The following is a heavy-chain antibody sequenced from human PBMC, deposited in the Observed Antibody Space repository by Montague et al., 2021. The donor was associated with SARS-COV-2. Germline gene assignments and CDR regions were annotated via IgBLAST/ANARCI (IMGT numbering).Heavy chain of an antibody. CDR2: VYYSGTT. D-gene: IGHD5-18*01. Sequence: SETLSLTCSVSGVSVNSGSHYWSWIRQPPGKGLEWIGYVYYSGTTXYNPSLQSRVGISLDTSNNQFSLSLRSVTSADSAVYFCAREARGYSYGVFPGFDYWGLGVLVTVSS. V-gene: IGHV4-61*01. CDR1: GVSVNSGSHY. J-gene: IGHJ4*02. CDR3: AREARGYSYGVFPGFDY.